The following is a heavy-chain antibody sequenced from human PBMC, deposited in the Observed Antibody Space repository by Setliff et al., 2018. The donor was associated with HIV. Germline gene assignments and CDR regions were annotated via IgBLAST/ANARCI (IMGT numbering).Heavy chain of an antibody. Sequence: SETLSLSCAASGFKYSDFNMNWIRQPPGKGLEWIGSIYYSGSTNYNPSLKSRVTISVDTSRKQFSLKLSSVTAADTAVYYCARGGSSGWYAVVHFKYWGQGTLVTVSS. CDR3: ARGGSSGWYAVVHFKY. V-gene: IGHV4-59*01. CDR1: GFKYSDFN. J-gene: IGHJ1*01. CDR2: IYYSGST. D-gene: IGHD6-19*01.